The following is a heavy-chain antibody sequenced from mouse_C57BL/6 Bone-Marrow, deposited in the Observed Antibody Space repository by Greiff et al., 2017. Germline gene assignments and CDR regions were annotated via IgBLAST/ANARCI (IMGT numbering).Heavy chain of an antibody. CDR3: ARWGGRWYCDV. Sequence: QVQLQQPGAELVRPGSSVKLSCKASGYTFTSYWMAWVKQRPGQGLEWIGNIYPSDSETHYNQKFKDKATLTVDKSSSTAYMQLSSLTSEDSAVYYCARWGGRWYCDVWGTGTTVTVSS. CDR1: GYTFTSYW. J-gene: IGHJ1*03. CDR2: IYPSDSET. V-gene: IGHV1-61*01.